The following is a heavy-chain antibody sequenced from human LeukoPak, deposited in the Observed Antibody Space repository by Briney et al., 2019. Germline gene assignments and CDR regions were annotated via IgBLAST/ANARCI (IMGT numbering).Heavy chain of an antibody. D-gene: IGHD5-18*01. J-gene: IGHJ6*02. Sequence: GASVKVSCKVSGYTLTELSMHWVRQAPGKGLEWMGGFDPEDGETIYAQKFQGRVTMTEDTSTDTAYMELSSLRSEDTAVYYCAASPRVTRYYYYGMDVWGQGTTVTVSS. CDR3: AASPRVTRYYYYGMDV. V-gene: IGHV1-24*01. CDR1: GYTLTELS. CDR2: FDPEDGET.